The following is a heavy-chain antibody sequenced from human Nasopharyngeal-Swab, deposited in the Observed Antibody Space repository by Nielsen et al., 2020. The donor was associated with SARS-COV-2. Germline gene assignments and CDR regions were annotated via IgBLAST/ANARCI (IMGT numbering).Heavy chain of an antibody. CDR3: ASPRGYYDSSGAFDY. D-gene: IGHD3-22*01. J-gene: IGHJ4*02. CDR1: GFTFSSYS. Sequence: GGSLRLSCAASGFTFSSYSMNWVRQAPGKGLEWVSSISSSSSYICYADSVKGRFTISRDNAKNSLYLQMNSLRAEDTAVYYCASPRGYYDSSGAFDYWGQGTLVTVSS. CDR2: ISSSSSYI. V-gene: IGHV3-21*01.